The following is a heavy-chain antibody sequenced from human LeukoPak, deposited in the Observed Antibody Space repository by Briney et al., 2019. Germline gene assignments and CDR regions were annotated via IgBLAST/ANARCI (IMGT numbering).Heavy chain of an antibody. D-gene: IGHD5-24*01. CDR2: IIPIFGTA. Sequence: ASVKVSCKASGYTFTSYAMHWVRQAPGQGLEWMGGIIPIFGTANYAQKFQGRVTITADESTSTAYMELSSLRSEDTAVYYCARAADGYLLWGQGTLVTVSS. CDR1: GYTFTSYA. V-gene: IGHV1-69*13. CDR3: ARAADGYLL. J-gene: IGHJ4*02.